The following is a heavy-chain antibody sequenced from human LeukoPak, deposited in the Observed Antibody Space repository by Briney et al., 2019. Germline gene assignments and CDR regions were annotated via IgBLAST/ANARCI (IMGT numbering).Heavy chain of an antibody. D-gene: IGHD3-10*01. CDR1: GGSISSYY. CDR3: ARHRNYYGSGSYRPYYFDY. Sequence: SETLSLTCTVSGGSISSYYWSWIRQPPGKGLEWIGYIHYSGSTNYNPSLKSRVTISVDTSKNQFSLKLSSVTAADTAVYYCARHRNYYGSGSYRPYYFDYWGQGTLVTVSS. V-gene: IGHV4-59*08. CDR2: IHYSGST. J-gene: IGHJ4*02.